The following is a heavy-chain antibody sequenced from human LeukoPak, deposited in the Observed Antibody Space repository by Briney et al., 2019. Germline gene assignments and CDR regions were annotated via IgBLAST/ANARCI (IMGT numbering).Heavy chain of an antibody. Sequence: GGSLRLSCAASGFTFSSYGMHWVRQAPGKGLEWVAVISYDGSNKYYADSVKGRFTISRDNSKNTLYLQMNSLRAEDTAIYYCAKDSYDSSGSRYDYWGQGTLVPVSS. CDR1: GFTFSSYG. CDR3: AKDSYDSSGSRYDY. CDR2: ISYDGSNK. V-gene: IGHV3-30*18. D-gene: IGHD3-22*01. J-gene: IGHJ4*02.